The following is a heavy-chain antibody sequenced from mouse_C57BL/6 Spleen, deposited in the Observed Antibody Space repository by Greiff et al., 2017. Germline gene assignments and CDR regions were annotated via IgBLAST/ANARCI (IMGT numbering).Heavy chain of an antibody. J-gene: IGHJ4*01. V-gene: IGHV5-4*01. CDR1: GFTFSSYA. Sequence: EVKLMESGGGLVKPGGSLKLSCAASGFTFSSYAMSWVRQTPEKRLEWVATISDGGSYTYYPDNVKGRFTIARDNAKNNLYLQMSHLKSEDTAMYYCARDVYYGSSYGYAMDYWGQGTSVTVSS. D-gene: IGHD1-1*01. CDR2: ISDGGSYT. CDR3: ARDVYYGSSYGYAMDY.